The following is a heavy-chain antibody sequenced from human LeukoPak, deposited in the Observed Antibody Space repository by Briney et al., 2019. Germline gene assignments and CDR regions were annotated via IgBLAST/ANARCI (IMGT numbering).Heavy chain of an antibody. CDR1: GFTFSSYW. CDR3: ARARGAAAVLEVDY. CDR2: IKQDGSEK. V-gene: IGHV3-7*03. J-gene: IGHJ4*02. D-gene: IGHD6-13*01. Sequence: PGGSLRLSCAASGFTFSSYWMTWVRQAPGKGLEWVGNIKQDGSEKYCVDSVKGRFTISRDNAKHSLYLQMNSLRAEDTAVYYCARARGAAAVLEVDYWGQGTLVTVSS.